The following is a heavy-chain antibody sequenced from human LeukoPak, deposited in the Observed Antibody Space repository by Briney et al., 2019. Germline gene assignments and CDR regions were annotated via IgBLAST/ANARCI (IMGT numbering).Heavy chain of an antibody. D-gene: IGHD2-15*01. Sequence: SGGSLRLSCAASGFTFSSYSMNWVRQAPGKGLEWVSCITSSSDYIYYADSVKGRFTISRDNSKNTLYLQLNSPRVEDTAVYYCARDSNYCSSGSCSPGASDIWGQGTMVTVSS. CDR1: GFTFSSYS. V-gene: IGHV3-21*04. CDR3: ARDSNYCSSGSCSPGASDI. CDR2: ITSSSDYI. J-gene: IGHJ3*02.